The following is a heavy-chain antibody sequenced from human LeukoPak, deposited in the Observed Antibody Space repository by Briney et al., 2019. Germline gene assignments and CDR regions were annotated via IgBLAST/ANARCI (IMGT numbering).Heavy chain of an antibody. V-gene: IGHV3-30-3*01. CDR3: ASRTWLVWDGY. J-gene: IGHJ4*02. CDR1: GFTFSGYA. CDR2: ISYDGNNK. Sequence: QSGGSLRLSCAASGFTFSGYAMHWVRQAPGKGLEWVAVISYDGNNKYYADSVKGRFTISRDNSKNILYLQMNSLRAEDTAVYYCASRTWLVWDGYWGQGTLVTVSS. D-gene: IGHD6-19*01.